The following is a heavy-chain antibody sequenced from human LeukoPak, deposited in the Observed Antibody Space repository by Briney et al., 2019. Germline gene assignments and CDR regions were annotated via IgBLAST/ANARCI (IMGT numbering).Heavy chain of an antibody. D-gene: IGHD3-22*01. CDR1: GFTVSSNY. CDR3: AREDLYYYDSSGDGDNWFDP. J-gene: IGHJ5*02. Sequence: GGSLRLSCAASGFTVSSNYMSWVRQAPGKGLVWVSRINSDGSSTSYADSVKGRFTISRDNAKNTLYLQMNSLRAEDTAVYYCAREDLYYYDSSGDGDNWFDPWGQGTLVTVSS. CDR2: INSDGSST. V-gene: IGHV3-74*01.